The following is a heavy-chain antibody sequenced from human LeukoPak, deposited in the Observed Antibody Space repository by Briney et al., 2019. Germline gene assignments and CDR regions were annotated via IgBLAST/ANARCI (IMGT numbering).Heavy chain of an antibody. D-gene: IGHD3-22*01. CDR1: GYTFTGYY. CDR2: INPNSGGT. J-gene: IGHJ5*02. CDR3: ARDPTYYYDSSGYFNWFDP. V-gene: IGHV1-2*02. Sequence: GASVKVSCKAAGYTFTGYYMFWVRQAPGQGLEWMGWINPNSGGTNYAQKFQGRVTMTRDTSISTAYMELSRLRSDDTAVYYCARDPTYYYDSSGYFNWFDPWGQGTLVTVSS.